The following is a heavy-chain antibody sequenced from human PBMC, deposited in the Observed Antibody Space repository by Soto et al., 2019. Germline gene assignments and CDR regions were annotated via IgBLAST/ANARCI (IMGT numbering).Heavy chain of an antibody. D-gene: IGHD3-22*01. CDR3: ARTETYYYDSSGYSTDY. CDR1: GGTFSSYA. J-gene: IGHJ4*02. V-gene: IGHV1-69*13. CDR2: IIPIFGTA. Sequence: ASVKVSCKASGGTFSSYAISWVRQAPGQGLEWMGGIIPIFGTANYAQKFQGRVTITADESTSTAYMELSSLRSEDTAVYYCARTETYYYDSSGYSTDYWGQGTLVTVSS.